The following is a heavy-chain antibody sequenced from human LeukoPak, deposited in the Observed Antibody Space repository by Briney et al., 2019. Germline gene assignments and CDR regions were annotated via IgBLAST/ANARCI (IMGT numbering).Heavy chain of an antibody. Sequence: SETLSLTCAVYGGSFSGYYWSWIRQPPGKGLEWIGEINHSGSTNYDPSLKSRVTISVDTSKNQFSLKLSSVPATDTAVYYCARGERGYDFWSGYYIRGKFDYWGQGTLVTVSS. D-gene: IGHD3-3*01. CDR2: INHSGST. V-gene: IGHV4-34*01. CDR3: ARGERGYDFWSGYYIRGKFDY. J-gene: IGHJ4*02. CDR1: GGSFSGYY.